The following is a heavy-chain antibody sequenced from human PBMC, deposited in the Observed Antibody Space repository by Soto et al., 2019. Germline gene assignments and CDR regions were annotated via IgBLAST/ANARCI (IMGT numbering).Heavy chain of an antibody. V-gene: IGHV3-74*01. CDR2: INSDGSST. Sequence: EVQLVESGGGLVQPGGSLRLSCEASGFTFSTFWMHWVRQAPGKGLVWVSRINSDGSSTYYADSVKSRVTISRDNAKNTLYLHLSSLRLEDTAVYSCARDFEYWGQGTLVTVSS. CDR3: ARDFEY. CDR1: GFTFSTFW. J-gene: IGHJ4*02.